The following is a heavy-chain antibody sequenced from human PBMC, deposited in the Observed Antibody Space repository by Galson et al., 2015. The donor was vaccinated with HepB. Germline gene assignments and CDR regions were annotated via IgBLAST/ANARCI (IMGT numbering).Heavy chain of an antibody. D-gene: IGHD3-3*01. Sequence: SVKVSCKASGYTFTSYGISWVRQAPGQGLEWMGWISAYNGNTNYAQKLQGRVTMTTDTSTSTAYMELRSLRSDDTAVYYCASGPGYDFWSGYYLDYWGQGTLVTVSS. CDR2: ISAYNGNT. CDR3: ASGPGYDFWSGYYLDY. V-gene: IGHV1-18*01. J-gene: IGHJ4*02. CDR1: GYTFTSYG.